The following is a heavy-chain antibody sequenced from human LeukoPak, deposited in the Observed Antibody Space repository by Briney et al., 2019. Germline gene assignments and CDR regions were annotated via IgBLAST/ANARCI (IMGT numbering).Heavy chain of an antibody. Sequence: ASVKVSCKASGYTFTSYYMHWVRQAPGQGLGWMGIINPSGGSTSYAQKSQGRVTMHRDTSTSTVYMELSSLRSEDSAVYYCARDLIWDWGQGTLVTVSS. CDR1: GYTFTSYY. V-gene: IGHV1-46*01. D-gene: IGHD2-8*01. CDR2: INPSGGST. CDR3: ARDLIWD. J-gene: IGHJ4*02.